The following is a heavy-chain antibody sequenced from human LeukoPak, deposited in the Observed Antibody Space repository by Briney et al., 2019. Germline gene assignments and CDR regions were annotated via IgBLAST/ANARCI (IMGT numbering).Heavy chain of an antibody. D-gene: IGHD4-17*01. Sequence: KPGGSLRLSCAASGFTFSDYYMSWVRQAPGKGLEWVSAISGSGGSTYYADSVKGRFTISRDNAKNALYLQMNSLRAEDTAVYYCVRGGYGSIDYWGQGTLVTVSS. CDR1: GFTFSDYY. J-gene: IGHJ4*02. CDR3: VRGGYGSIDY. CDR2: ISGSGGST. V-gene: IGHV3-11*04.